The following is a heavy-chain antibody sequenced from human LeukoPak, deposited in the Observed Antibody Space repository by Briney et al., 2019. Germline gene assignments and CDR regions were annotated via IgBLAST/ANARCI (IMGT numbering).Heavy chain of an antibody. V-gene: IGHV1-8*01. J-gene: IGHJ4*02. Sequence: ASVKVSCKASGYTFTNYDINWVRQATGQGLEWMGWMNPNSGNTGYAQKFQGRVTITADESTSTAYMELSSLRSEDTAVYYCAREGGWTTGIFDYWGQGTLVTVSS. CDR1: GYTFTNYD. D-gene: IGHD6-19*01. CDR2: MNPNSGNT. CDR3: AREGGWTTGIFDY.